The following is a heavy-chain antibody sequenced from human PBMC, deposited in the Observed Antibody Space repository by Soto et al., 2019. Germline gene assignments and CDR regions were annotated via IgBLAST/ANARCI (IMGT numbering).Heavy chain of an antibody. CDR1: GYSIGSGYF. J-gene: IGHJ6*02. CDR2: IYYTGST. Sequence: SETLSLTCGVSGYSIGSGYFWVWIRQPPGKGLEWMGSIYYTGSTYYNPSLLTRITISVDTSKNQFSLKLSSVTAADTALYYCAREYYDFWSGEYHNGMDVWGPGTTVTVSS. D-gene: IGHD3-3*01. CDR3: AREYYDFWSGEYHNGMDV. V-gene: IGHV4-38-2*02.